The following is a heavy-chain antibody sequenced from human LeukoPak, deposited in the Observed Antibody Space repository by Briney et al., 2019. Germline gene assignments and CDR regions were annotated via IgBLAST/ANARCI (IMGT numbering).Heavy chain of an antibody. Sequence: ASVKVSCKASGYTFTSYDINWVRQATGQGLEWMGWMNPNSGNTGYAQKFQGRVTMTRNTSISTAYMELRRLRSEDTAIYYCVRDYPYGSGIVRFDYWGQGTLVTVSS. D-gene: IGHD3-10*01. J-gene: IGHJ4*02. CDR3: VRDYPYGSGIVRFDY. CDR1: GYTFTSYD. CDR2: MNPNSGNT. V-gene: IGHV1-8*01.